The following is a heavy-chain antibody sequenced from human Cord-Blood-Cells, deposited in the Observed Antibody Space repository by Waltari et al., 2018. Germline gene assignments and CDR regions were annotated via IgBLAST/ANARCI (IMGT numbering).Heavy chain of an antibody. CDR1: GFTVSSTY. J-gene: IGHJ4*02. D-gene: IGHD1-1*01. V-gene: IGHV3-53*02. Sequence: EVQLVETGGGLIQPGGSLRLSCAASGFTVSSTYMSWVRQAPGKGLEWVSVIYSGGSTYYADSVKGRFTISRDNSKNTLYLQMNSLRAEDTAVYYCARNRQLGNYFDYWGQGTLVTVSS. CDR2: IYSGGST. CDR3: ARNRQLGNYFDY.